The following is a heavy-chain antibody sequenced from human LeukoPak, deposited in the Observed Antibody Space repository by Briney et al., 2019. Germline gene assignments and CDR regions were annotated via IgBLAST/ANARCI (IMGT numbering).Heavy chain of an antibody. V-gene: IGHV3-30*04. CDR2: ISYDGSNK. Sequence: GGSLRLSCAASGFTFSSYAMHWVRQAPGKGLEWVAVISYDGSNKYYADSVKGRFTISRDNSKNTLYLQMNCLRAEDTAVYYCARGATPLVVPAAMGPFDYWGQGTLVTVSS. J-gene: IGHJ4*02. CDR3: ARGATPLVVPAAMGPFDY. D-gene: IGHD2-2*01. CDR1: GFTFSSYA.